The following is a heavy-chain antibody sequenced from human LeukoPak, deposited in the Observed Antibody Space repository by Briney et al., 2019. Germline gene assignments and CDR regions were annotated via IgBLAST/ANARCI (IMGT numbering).Heavy chain of an antibody. V-gene: IGHV3-11*04. D-gene: IGHD2/OR15-2a*01. CDR1: GFTFSEYY. J-gene: IGHJ6*03. Sequence: GGSLTLSCVASGFTFSEYYMNWVRQAPGKGLEWLSFISHSGSTKYYADSVKGRFTISRDNARNSLDLQMNSLRGEDTAVYFCVRGFTSMFSYYYYMDVWGKGTTVTVSS. CDR2: ISHSGSTK. CDR3: VRGFTSMFSYYYYMDV.